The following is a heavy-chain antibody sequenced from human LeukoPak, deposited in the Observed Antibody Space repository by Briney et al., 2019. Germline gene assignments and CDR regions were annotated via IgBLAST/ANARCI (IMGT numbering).Heavy chain of an antibody. J-gene: IGHJ4*02. CDR1: GFTFSSYE. CDR3: ARDRLHYGEYEKTFDY. CDR2: ISSSGSTI. V-gene: IGHV3-48*03. Sequence: GGSLRLSCAASGFTFSSYEMNWVRQAPGKGLEWVSYISSSGSTIYYADSVRGRFTISRDNAKNSLYLQMNSLRAEDTAVYYCARDRLHYGEYEKTFDYWGQGTLVTVSS. D-gene: IGHD4-17*01.